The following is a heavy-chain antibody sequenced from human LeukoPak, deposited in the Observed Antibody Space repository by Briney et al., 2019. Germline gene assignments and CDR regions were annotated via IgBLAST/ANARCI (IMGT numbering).Heavy chain of an antibody. CDR2: IRYDGSNK. Sequence: PGGSLRLSCAASGFTFNSYPMHWVRQAPGKGLEWVAYIRYDGSNKNYADSVKGRFTISRDNSRDTLYLHMNSLRAEDTAVYYCARDGHNGNHMDVWGKGTPVTISS. J-gene: IGHJ6*04. V-gene: IGHV3-30*02. CDR3: ARDGHNGNHMDV. D-gene: IGHD5-24*01. CDR1: GFTFNSYP.